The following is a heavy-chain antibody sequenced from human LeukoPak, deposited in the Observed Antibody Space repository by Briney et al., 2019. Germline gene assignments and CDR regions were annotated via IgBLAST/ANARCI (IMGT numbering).Heavy chain of an antibody. J-gene: IGHJ4*02. D-gene: IGHD5-24*01. CDR3: ARHFFMEMATTAYFDY. Sequence: SETLSLTCTVSGDSIRTNNYYWGWIRQSPGKGLEWIGSIYYSGNTYHNSSLKSRVTISVDTSKNQFSLKLSSVTAADTAVYYCARHFFMEMATTAYFDYWGQGTLVTVSS. CDR1: GDSIRTNNYY. CDR2: IYYSGNT. V-gene: IGHV4-39*01.